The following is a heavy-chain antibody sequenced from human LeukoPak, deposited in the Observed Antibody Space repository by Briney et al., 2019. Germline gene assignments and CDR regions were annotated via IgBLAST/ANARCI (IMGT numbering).Heavy chain of an antibody. CDR2: ISGSGGST. D-gene: IGHD2-2*01. CDR3: AKDRCSSTSCYPAMDYYYYYYMDV. Sequence: PGGSLRLYCAASGFTFSSYAMSWLRQAPGQGLEWVSAISGSGGSTYYADSVKGRFTISRDNSKNTLYLQMNSLRAEDTAVYYCAKDRCSSTSCYPAMDYYYYYYMDVWGKGTTVTVSS. V-gene: IGHV3-23*01. CDR1: GFTFSSYA. J-gene: IGHJ6*03.